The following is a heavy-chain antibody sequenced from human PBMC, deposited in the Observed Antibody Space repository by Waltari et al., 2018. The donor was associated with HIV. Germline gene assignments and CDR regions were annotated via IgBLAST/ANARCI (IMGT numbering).Heavy chain of an antibody. Sequence: EVQLVESGGGLVQPGRSLRLSCAASGFTFDDYAMHWVRQAPGKGLEWVSGISWNSGSIGYADSVKGRFTISRDNAKNSLYLQMNSLRAEDTALYYCAKGAGVAVAGYYFDYWGQGTLVTVSS. CDR1: GFTFDDYA. J-gene: IGHJ4*02. CDR3: AKGAGVAVAGYYFDY. V-gene: IGHV3-9*01. CDR2: ISWNSGSI. D-gene: IGHD6-19*01.